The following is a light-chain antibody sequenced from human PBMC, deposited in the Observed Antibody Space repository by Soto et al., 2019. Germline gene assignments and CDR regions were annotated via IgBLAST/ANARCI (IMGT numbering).Light chain of an antibody. Sequence: QSALTQPTSVSGSPGQSITMSCTGNHNDIGTYDYVSWYQQHPGRAPRLLIYGVTTRPSGISDRFSASKSGLTASLTISGLQPEDEADYYCSSFTSDRIYVFGPGTKV. V-gene: IGLV2-14*03. J-gene: IGLJ1*01. CDR3: SSFTSDRIYV. CDR2: GVT. CDR1: HNDIGTYDY.